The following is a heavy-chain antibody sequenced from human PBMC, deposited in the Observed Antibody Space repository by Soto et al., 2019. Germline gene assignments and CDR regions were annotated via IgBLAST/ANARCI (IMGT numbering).Heavy chain of an antibody. D-gene: IGHD3-22*01. CDR3: ARARSGDYYDSSGYYLPWFDP. J-gene: IGHJ5*02. CDR2: MNPNSGNT. V-gene: IGHV1-8*01. Sequence: ASVKVSCKASGYTFTSCDINWVRQATGQGLEWMGWMNPNSGNTGYAQKFQGRVTMTRNTSISTAYMELSSLRSEDTAVYYCARARSGDYYDSSGYYLPWFDPWGQGTLVTVSS. CDR1: GYTFTSCD.